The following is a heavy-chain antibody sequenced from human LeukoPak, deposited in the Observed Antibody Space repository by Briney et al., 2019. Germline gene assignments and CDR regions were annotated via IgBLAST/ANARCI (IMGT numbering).Heavy chain of an antibody. V-gene: IGHV3-21*01. CDR2: ISSSSSYI. Sequence: GGSLRLSCAASGFTFSSYSINWVRQAPGKGLEWVSSISSSSSYIYYADSVKGRFTISRDNAKNSLYLQMNSLRIEDMSIYYCARKTYGGNSWYFDFWGQGTLVTVSS. CDR3: ARKTYGGNSWYFDF. D-gene: IGHD4-23*01. CDR1: GFTFSSYS. J-gene: IGHJ4*02.